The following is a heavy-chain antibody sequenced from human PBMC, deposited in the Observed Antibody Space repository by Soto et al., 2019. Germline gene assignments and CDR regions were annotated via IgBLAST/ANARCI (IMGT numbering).Heavy chain of an antibody. D-gene: IGHD2-21*02. Sequence: GGSLRLSCAASGFTVRSSYMSWVRQVPGKGLEWVSIIYSDDYTYYAASVKGRFTISRDNSRNTLYLQMSSLRAEDTAVYYCARDVDPDFRTDFDYWGRGTLVTVSS. CDR3: ARDVDPDFRTDFDY. CDR1: GFTVRSSY. V-gene: IGHV3-66*01. CDR2: IYSDDYT. J-gene: IGHJ4*02.